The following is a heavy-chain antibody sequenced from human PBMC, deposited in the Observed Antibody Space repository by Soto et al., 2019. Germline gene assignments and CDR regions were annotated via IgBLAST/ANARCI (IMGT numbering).Heavy chain of an antibody. CDR3: ARGRGLYNSGRSQLDY. CDR2: IIPRFGTR. J-gene: IGHJ4*02. D-gene: IGHD1-1*01. V-gene: IGHV1-69*01. Sequence: QVQLVQSGAEVKKPGASVRVSCKASGDTFSRYTVNWVRQAPRQGLEWMGGIIPRFGTRNFAPTLQGRVTINADESMSTVYMELSSLRSEDTALYYCARGRGLYNSGRSQLDYWGQGTLVTVSS. CDR1: GDTFSRYT.